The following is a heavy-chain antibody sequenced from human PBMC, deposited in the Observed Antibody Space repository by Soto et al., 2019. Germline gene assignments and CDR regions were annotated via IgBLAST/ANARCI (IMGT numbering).Heavy chain of an antibody. CDR1: GFTFSRYA. Sequence: GGSLRLSCAASGFTFSRYAMSWVRQAPGKGLEWVSVISGSGGSTYYADSVKGRFTISRDNSKNTLYLQMNSLRAEDTAVYYCAKDISGNYYDFDYWGQGTLVTVSS. V-gene: IGHV3-23*01. CDR2: ISGSGGST. CDR3: AKDISGNYYDFDY. J-gene: IGHJ4*02. D-gene: IGHD1-26*01.